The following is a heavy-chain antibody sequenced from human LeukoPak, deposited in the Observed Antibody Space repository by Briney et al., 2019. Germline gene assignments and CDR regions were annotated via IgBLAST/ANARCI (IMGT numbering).Heavy chain of an antibody. J-gene: IGHJ4*02. CDR1: GFTFSGSW. CDR2: VKSDGSEK. Sequence: PGGSLRFSCAASGFTFSGSWMTWFPQAPGKGLGWVANVKSDGSEKYSVDSVKGGFTISTDNAKNSLYLQMNSLRVEDTAVYFCANWGSSWRFDYWGQGTLFTVSS. D-gene: IGHD7-27*01. CDR3: ANWGSSWRFDY. V-gene: IGHV3-7*01.